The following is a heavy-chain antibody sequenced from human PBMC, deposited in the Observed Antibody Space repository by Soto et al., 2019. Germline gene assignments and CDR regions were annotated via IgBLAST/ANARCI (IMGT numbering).Heavy chain of an antibody. J-gene: IGHJ6*03. CDR3: ARSRSDVVVVAATPDYYYYMDV. Sequence: GESLKISCAASGFTFSSYSMNWVRQAPGKGLEWVSSISSSSSYIYYADSVKGRFTISRDNAKNSLYLQMNSLRAEDTAVYYCARSRSDVVVVAATPDYYYYMDVWGKGTTVTVSS. CDR2: ISSSSSYI. V-gene: IGHV3-21*01. CDR1: GFTFSSYS. D-gene: IGHD2-15*01.